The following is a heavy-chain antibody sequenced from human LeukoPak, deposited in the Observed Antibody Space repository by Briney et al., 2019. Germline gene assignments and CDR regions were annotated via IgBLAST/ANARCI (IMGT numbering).Heavy chain of an antibody. Sequence: GASLRLSCAASGFTLSNYAMSWVRQAPGKGLEWVSAIVGSGGSTYYADSVKGRFSISRDNSKNTLFLQMNSLRVEDTALYYCSKWGDYDVLTGYYDSDFWGQGTLVTVSS. CDR3: SKWGDYDVLTGYYDSDF. D-gene: IGHD3-9*01. CDR2: IVGSGGST. V-gene: IGHV3-23*01. CDR1: GFTLSNYA. J-gene: IGHJ4*02.